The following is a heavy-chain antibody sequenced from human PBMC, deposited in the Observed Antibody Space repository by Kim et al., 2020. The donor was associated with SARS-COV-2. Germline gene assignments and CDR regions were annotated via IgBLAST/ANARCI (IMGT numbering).Heavy chain of an antibody. V-gene: IGHV4-59*08. CDR2: IYYTGST. D-gene: IGHD3-10*01. CDR1: GGSIRSYF. Sequence: SETLSLTCSVSGGSIRSYFWSWIRQAPGKGLEWIGYIYYTGSTSYNPSLKSRVTMSVDTSKNQFSLQLQSVTAADTAVYYCAKQEYTVMVRGVLTSFDPWGQGNLITVSS. J-gene: IGHJ5*02. CDR3: AKQEYTVMVRGVLTSFDP.